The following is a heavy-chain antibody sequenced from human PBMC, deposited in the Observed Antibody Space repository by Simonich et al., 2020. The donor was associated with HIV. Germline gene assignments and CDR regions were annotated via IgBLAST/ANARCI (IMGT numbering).Heavy chain of an antibody. CDR3: ARGRKITGTYRWFDP. CDR2: INHRKYT. D-gene: IGHD1-7*01. Sequence: QEQLQQWGAGLLKPSETLSLTCAVYVGSFTPYYWTQYRQPPGKGLEWIGDINHRKYTNYNPSLKSRLTISIDTSKNQFSLKLTSVTAADTAIYYCARGRKITGTYRWFDPWGQGTLVTVSS. CDR1: VGSFTPYY. V-gene: IGHV4-34*01. J-gene: IGHJ5*02.